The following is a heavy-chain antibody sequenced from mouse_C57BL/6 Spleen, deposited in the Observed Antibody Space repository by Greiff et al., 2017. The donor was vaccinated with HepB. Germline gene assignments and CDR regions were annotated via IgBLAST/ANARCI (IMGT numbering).Heavy chain of an antibody. Sequence: QVQLQQPGAELVMPGASVKLSCKASGYTFTSYWMHWVKQRPGQGLEWIGEIDPSDSYTNYNQKFKGKSTLTVDKSSSTAYMQLSSLTSEESAVYYCARPSSYYGSSYGFAYWGQGTLVTVSA. V-gene: IGHV1-69*01. CDR2: IDPSDSYT. CDR3: ARPSSYYGSSYGFAY. CDR1: GYTFTSYW. J-gene: IGHJ3*01. D-gene: IGHD1-1*01.